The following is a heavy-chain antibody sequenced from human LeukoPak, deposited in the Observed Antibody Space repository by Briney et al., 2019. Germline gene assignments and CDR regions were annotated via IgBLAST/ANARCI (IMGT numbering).Heavy chain of an antibody. CDR3: ARGALYYYDSSGSLDY. V-gene: IGHV4-34*01. J-gene: IGHJ4*02. D-gene: IGHD3-22*01. CDR1: GGSFSGYY. Sequence: SETLSLTCAVYGGSFSGYYWSWIRQPLGKGLEWIGEINHSGSTNYNPSLKSRVTISVDTSKNQFSLKLSSVTAADTAVYYCARGALYYYDSSGSLDYWGQGTLVTVSS. CDR2: INHSGST.